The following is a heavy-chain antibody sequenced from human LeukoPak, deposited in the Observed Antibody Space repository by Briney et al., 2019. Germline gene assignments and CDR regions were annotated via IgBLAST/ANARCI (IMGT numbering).Heavy chain of an antibody. CDR3: ARVRVARGRVTHDY. CDR1: GGSISSGNW. V-gene: IGHV4-4*02. J-gene: IGHJ4*02. CDR2: IYYSGST. Sequence: SETLSLTCAVSGGSISSGNWWSWVRQPPVKGLEWIGEIYYSGSTNYNPSLKSRVTISVDKSKNQFSLKLSSVTAADTAVYYCARVRVARGRVTHDYWGQGTLVTVSS. D-gene: IGHD3-16*01.